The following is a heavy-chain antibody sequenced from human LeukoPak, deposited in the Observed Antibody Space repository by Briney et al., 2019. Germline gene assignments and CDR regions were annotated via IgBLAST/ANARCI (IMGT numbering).Heavy chain of an antibody. CDR1: GFTSSSYW. J-gene: IGHJ5*02. Sequence: GGSLRLSCAASGFTSSSYWMSWVRQAPGKGLEWVANIKQDGSEKYYVDSVKGRFTISRDNAKNSLYLQMNSLRAEDTAVYYCAIYASAAAGSWNWFDPWGQGTLVTVSS. V-gene: IGHV3-7*01. CDR2: IKQDGSEK. CDR3: AIYASAAAGSWNWFDP. D-gene: IGHD6-13*01.